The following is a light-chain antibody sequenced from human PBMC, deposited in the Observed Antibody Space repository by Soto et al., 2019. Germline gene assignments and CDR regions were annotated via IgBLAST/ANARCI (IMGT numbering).Light chain of an antibody. V-gene: IGKV3-11*01. J-gene: IGKJ1*01. CDR1: QRVSSNY. CDR3: QQCYNWPQWT. Sequence: IVLSPSPCALSLSHRESVTLSCSDRQRVSSNYLAWYQQKPGQAPRLLIYDASNRATGIPARFSGSGSGTDFTLTISSLEPEDFAVYYCQQCYNWPQWTFGQGTKV. CDR2: DAS.